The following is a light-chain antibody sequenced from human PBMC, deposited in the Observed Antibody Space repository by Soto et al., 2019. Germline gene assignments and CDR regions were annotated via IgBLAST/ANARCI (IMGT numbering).Light chain of an antibody. V-gene: IGLV1-44*01. CDR2: SNN. J-gene: IGLJ2*01. Sequence: QSVLTQPPSASGTPGQRVTISCSGSSSNIGSNTVNWYQQLPGTAPKLLIYSNNQRPSGVPDRFSGSKSGTSSSLAISGLQSEDEGDYYCAAWDDSLNGTGFGGGTKLTVL. CDR3: AAWDDSLNGTG. CDR1: SSNIGSNT.